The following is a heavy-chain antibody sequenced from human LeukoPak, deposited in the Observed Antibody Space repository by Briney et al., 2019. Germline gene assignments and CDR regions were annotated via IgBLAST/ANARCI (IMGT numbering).Heavy chain of an antibody. CDR1: GYTFSSNG. CDR2: ISAYNGNT. D-gene: IGHD3-10*01. V-gene: IGHV1-18*01. J-gene: IGHJ6*03. Sequence: VASVKVSCKASGYTFSSNGISWVRQAPGQGLEWMGWISAYNGNTYYAQKFQGRVTMTTDTSTNTAYMELRSLRSDDTAVYYCAREGRYYYYYMDVWGKGTTVTVSS. CDR3: AREGRYYYYYMDV.